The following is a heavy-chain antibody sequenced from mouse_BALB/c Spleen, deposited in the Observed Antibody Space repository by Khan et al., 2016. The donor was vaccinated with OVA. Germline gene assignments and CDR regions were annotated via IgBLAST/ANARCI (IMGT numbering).Heavy chain of an antibody. CDR3: ARNTHMITRVMDY. D-gene: IGHD2-4*01. CDR1: GFSLTSYG. Sequence: QVQLQQSGPGLVAPSQSLSISCTASGFSLTSYGVHWVRQPPGKGLEWLVVIWSDGKTTYYSTLKSRLSISKDNSKSQVFLKMNSLQTDDTAMYYCARNTHMITRVMDYGGQGTSVTVSS. V-gene: IGHV2-6*02. J-gene: IGHJ4*01. CDR2: IWSDGKT.